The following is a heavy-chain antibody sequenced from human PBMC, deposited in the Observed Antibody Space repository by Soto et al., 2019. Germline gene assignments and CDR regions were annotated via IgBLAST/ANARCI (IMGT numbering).Heavy chain of an antibody. J-gene: IGHJ4*02. Sequence: SETLSLTCTVSGGSISSYYWSRIRQPPGKGLEWIGYIYYSGSTNYNPSLKSRVTISVDTSKNQFSLKLSSVTAADTVVYYCARGLGYKQSVAGSWGQGTLVTVSS. V-gene: IGHV4-59*01. D-gene: IGHD6-19*01. CDR1: GGSISSYY. CDR3: ARGLGYKQSVAGS. CDR2: IYYSGST.